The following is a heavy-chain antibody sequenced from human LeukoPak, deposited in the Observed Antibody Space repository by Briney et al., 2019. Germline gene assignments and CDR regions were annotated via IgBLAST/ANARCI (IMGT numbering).Heavy chain of an antibody. CDR2: ISAYNGNT. CDR3: ARLGYSSGWHNWFDP. J-gene: IGHJ5*02. D-gene: IGHD6-19*01. CDR1: GYTFTSYG. V-gene: IGHV1-18*01. Sequence: ASVTVSCKASGYTFTSYGISWVRQAPGQGLEWMGWISAYNGNTNYAQKLQGRVTMTTDTSTSTAYMELRSLRSDDTAVYYCARLGYSSGWHNWFDPWGQGTLVTVSS.